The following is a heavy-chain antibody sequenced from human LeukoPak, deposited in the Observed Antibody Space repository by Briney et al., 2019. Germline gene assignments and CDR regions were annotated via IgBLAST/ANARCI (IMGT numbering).Heavy chain of an antibody. Sequence: SETLSLTCTVSAVSISSYYWSWIRQPPGKGLEWIGYIYYSGSTNYNPSLKSRVTISVDTSKNQFSLKLSSVTAADTAVYYCARARDCSSTSCYGEGAWFDPWGQGTLVTVSS. CDR2: IYYSGST. J-gene: IGHJ5*02. CDR3: ARARDCSSTSCYGEGAWFDP. V-gene: IGHV4-59*12. CDR1: AVSISSYY. D-gene: IGHD2-2*01.